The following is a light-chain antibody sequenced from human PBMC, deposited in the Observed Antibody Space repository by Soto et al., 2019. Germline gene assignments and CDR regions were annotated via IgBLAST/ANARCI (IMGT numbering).Light chain of an antibody. CDR1: QSISSW. J-gene: IGKJ1*01. Sequence: DIQMTQSPSTLSASVGDRVTITCRASQSISSWLAWYQQKPGKAPKLLIYKASSLESGVPSRFSGSGSGTEFTLTISSLQPDDFATYYCQQYNRMATFGQGTKVDIK. V-gene: IGKV1-5*03. CDR3: QQYNRMAT. CDR2: KAS.